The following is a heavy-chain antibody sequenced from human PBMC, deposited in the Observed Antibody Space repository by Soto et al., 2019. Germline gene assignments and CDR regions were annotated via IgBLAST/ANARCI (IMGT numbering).Heavy chain of an antibody. V-gene: IGHV3-23*01. Sequence: PGGSLRLSCAASGFTFSSYAMSWVRQAPGKGLEWVSAISGSGGSTYYADSVKGRFTISRDKSKSTLYLQMNSLRAEDTAVYYCAKYSWYSRGWYIVDYWGQGILVSV. D-gene: IGHD6-19*01. J-gene: IGHJ4*02. CDR3: AKYSWYSRGWYIVDY. CDR2: ISGSGGST. CDR1: GFTFSSYA.